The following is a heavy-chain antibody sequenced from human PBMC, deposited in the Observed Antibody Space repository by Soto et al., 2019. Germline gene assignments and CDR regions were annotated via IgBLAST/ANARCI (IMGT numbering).Heavy chain of an antibody. J-gene: IGHJ5*01. D-gene: IGHD6-19*01. V-gene: IGHV1-18*01. CDR1: GYTFTSYG. CDR2: ISAYNGNT. Sequence: ASVKVSCKASGYTFTSYGISWVRQAPGQGLEWMGWISAYNGNTNYAQKLQGRVTMTTDTSTSTAYMELRSLRSDDTAVYYCARDFFGMVGGAGSCFVSWGQGTLVTVSS. CDR3: ARDFFGMVGGAGSCFVS.